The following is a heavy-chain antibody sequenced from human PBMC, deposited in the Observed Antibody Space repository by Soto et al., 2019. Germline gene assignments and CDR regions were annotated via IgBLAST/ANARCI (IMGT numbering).Heavy chain of an antibody. V-gene: IGHV1-18*01. J-gene: IGHJ6*02. D-gene: IGHD3-10*01. CDR3: ARSSFGGDYYYYGMDV. CDR2: ISAYNGNT. Sequence: GASVKVSCKASGYTFTTYGISWVRQAPGQGLEWMGWISAYNGNTNYAQKLQGRVTMTTDTSTSTAYMELRSLRSDDTAVYYCARSSFGGDYYYYGMDVWGQGTTVTVSS. CDR1: GYTFTTYG.